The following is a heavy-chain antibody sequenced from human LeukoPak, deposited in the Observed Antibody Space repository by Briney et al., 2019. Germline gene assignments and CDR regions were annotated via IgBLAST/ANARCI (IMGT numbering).Heavy chain of an antibody. CDR2: IYYSGST. CDR1: GGSISSGGYY. D-gene: IGHD4-17*01. CDR3: AVALGGDYGDYGYFDY. Sequence: SETLPLTCTVSGGSISSGGYYWSWIRQHPGKGLEWIGYIYYSGSTYYNPSLKSRVTISVDTSKNQFSLKLSSVTAADTAVYYCAVALGGDYGDYGYFDYWGQGTLVTVSS. V-gene: IGHV4-31*03. J-gene: IGHJ4*02.